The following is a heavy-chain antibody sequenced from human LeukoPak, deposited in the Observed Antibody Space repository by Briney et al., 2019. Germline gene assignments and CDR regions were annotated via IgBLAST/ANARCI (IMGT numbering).Heavy chain of an antibody. J-gene: IGHJ4*02. CDR2: IKQDGSEK. CDR3: ARQVAPLYYFDY. CDR1: GFTFSSYW. D-gene: IGHD2-15*01. Sequence: PGGSLRLSCAASGFTFSSYWMSWVRQAPGKGLEWVANIKQDGSEKYYVDSVKGRFTISRDNAKNSLYLQVHSLRVEDTAVYYCARQVAPLYYFDYWGQGTLVTVSS. V-gene: IGHV3-7*01.